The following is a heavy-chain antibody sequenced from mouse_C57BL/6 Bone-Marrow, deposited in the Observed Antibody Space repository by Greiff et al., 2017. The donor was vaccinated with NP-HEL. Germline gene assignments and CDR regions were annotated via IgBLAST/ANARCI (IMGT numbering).Heavy chain of an antibody. CDR1: GYTFTSYW. J-gene: IGHJ3*01. V-gene: IGHV1-50*01. CDR3: AAYDDSFAY. D-gene: IGHD2-12*01. Sequence: QVQLQQPGAELVKPGASVKLSCKASGYTFTSYWMQWVKQRPGQGLEWIGEIDPSDSYTNYHQKFKGKATLTVYTSSSTAYMQLSSLTSEDSAVYYCAAYDDSFAYWGQGTLVTVSA. CDR2: IDPSDSYT.